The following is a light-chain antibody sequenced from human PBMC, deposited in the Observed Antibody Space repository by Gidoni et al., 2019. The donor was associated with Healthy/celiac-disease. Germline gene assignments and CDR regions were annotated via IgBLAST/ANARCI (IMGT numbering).Light chain of an antibody. J-gene: IGLJ2*01. CDR3: QSYDSSLSGYVV. V-gene: IGLV1-40*01. CDR2: VNS. Sequence: QSVLTQPPPVSGAPGQRVTIPCTGSSSNIGAGYDVHWYQQLPGTAPKLLIYVNSNRPSGVPDRFSGSKSGTSDSLAITGLQAEDEADYYCQSYDSSLSGYVVFGGGTKLTVL. CDR1: SSNIGAGYD.